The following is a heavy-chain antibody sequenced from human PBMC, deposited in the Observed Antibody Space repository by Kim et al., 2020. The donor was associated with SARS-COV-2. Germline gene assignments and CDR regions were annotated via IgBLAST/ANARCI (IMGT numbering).Heavy chain of an antibody. CDR2: ISGSGGST. CDR1: GFTFSSYA. D-gene: IGHD2-21*02. V-gene: IGHV3-23*01. Sequence: GGSLRLSCAASGFTFSSYAMSWVRQAPGKGLEWVSAISGSGGSTYYADSVKGRFTISRDNSKNTLYLQMNSLRAEDTAVYYCAKDAQAYCGGDCYSGGMDVWGQGTTVTVSS. CDR3: AKDAQAYCGGDCYSGGMDV. J-gene: IGHJ6*02.